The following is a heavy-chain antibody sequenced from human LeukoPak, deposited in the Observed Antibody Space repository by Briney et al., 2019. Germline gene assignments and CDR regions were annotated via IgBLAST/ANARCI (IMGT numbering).Heavy chain of an antibody. V-gene: IGHV1-2*02. J-gene: IGHJ6*03. CDR2: INPNSGGT. CDR1: GYTFTGYY. CDR3: ARESRWGDYYYYYYMDV. D-gene: IGHD3-16*01. Sequence: ASVKVSCKASGYTFTGYYMHWVRQAPGQGLEWMGWINPNSGGTNYAQKFQGRVTMTRDTSISTAYMELSSLRSEDTAVYYCARESRWGDYYYYYYMDVWGKGTTVTISS.